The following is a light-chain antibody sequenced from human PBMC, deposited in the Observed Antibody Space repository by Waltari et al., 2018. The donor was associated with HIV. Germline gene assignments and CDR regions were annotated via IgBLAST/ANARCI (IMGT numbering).Light chain of an antibody. Sequence: QSVLTQPPSASGTPGQRITISCSGSRPNVRSNNVYWYQHYPRTAPKLVIYTTAHRPSGVPARFSGSKSGTSASLAISGLQSGDEAHYYCATWDADLDGPVFGGGTKVTVL. CDR2: TTA. J-gene: IGLJ3*02. V-gene: IGLV1-44*01. CDR1: RPNVRSNN. CDR3: ATWDADLDGPV.